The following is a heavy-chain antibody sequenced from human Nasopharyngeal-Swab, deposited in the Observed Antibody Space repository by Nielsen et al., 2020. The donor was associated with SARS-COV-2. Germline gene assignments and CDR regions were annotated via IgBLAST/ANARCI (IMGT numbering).Heavy chain of an antibody. Sequence: GGSLRLSCAASAFTFRSYWMHWVRQVPGKGLVWVSLINEDGSITNYADSVEGRFTISRDNAKNTLFLHMNSLRAEDTAVYYCGRDLGGRFSTWGQGTLVTASS. J-gene: IGHJ5*02. CDR3: GRDLGGRFST. CDR1: AFTFRSYW. CDR2: INEDGSIT. V-gene: IGHV3-74*01. D-gene: IGHD3-16*01.